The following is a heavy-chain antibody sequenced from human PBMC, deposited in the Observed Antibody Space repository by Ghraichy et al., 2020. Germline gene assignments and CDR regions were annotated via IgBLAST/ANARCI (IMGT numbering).Heavy chain of an antibody. CDR3: VREIGASSYGQGFDS. D-gene: IGHD3-16*01. V-gene: IGHV3-48*04. CDR2: ITSSSNLV. CDR1: RSIISSYS. J-gene: IGHJ4*02. Sequence: GGSLRLSCIAPRSIISSYSMNWVRQTPGRGLEWGSFITSSSNLVYHADAVKGRFTISRDNAKNSVSLQMNSLSADDTGLYYCVREIGASSYGQGFDSWGQGTLVIVSS.